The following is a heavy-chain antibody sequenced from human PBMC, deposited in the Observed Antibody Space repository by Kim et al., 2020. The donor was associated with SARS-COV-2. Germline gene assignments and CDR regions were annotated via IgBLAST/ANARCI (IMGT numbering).Heavy chain of an antibody. CDR3: ARDWLDSYGGN. Sequence: TNYAQKFQGRVTMTRDTSISTAYMELSRLRSDDTAVYYCARDWLDSYGGNWGQGTLVTVSS. V-gene: IGHV1-2*02. D-gene: IGHD5-18*01. J-gene: IGHJ4*02. CDR2: T.